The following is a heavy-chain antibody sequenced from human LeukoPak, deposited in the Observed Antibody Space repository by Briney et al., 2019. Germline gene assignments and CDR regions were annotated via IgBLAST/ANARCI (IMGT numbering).Heavy chain of an antibody. CDR2: IRSKAYGGTT. CDR1: GFTFWDYA. D-gene: IGHD3-16*01. J-gene: IGHJ4*02. Sequence: PGRSLRLSCTTSGFTFWDYAMSLVRQAPGKGLEWVGFIRSKAYGGTTEYAASVKGRFTISRDDSRRIVYLQMNSLKTEDTAVYYCTREGRGSDAFDYWGQGTLVTVSS. CDR3: TREGRGSDAFDY. V-gene: IGHV3-49*04.